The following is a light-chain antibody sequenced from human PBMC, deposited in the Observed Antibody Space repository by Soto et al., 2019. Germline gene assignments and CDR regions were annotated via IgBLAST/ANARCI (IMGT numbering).Light chain of an antibody. Sequence: EILMSQSPATLSVSPGERATLSCRASQSVSKNLDWYQKKPGQAPRLLIYGASTRATGIPARLSGSGYGTDLTITISSIQPEDFEVYYCQHRSNWPLTFGGGTKVDI. V-gene: IGKV3-15*01. J-gene: IGKJ4*01. CDR1: QSVSKN. CDR3: QHRSNWPLT. CDR2: GAS.